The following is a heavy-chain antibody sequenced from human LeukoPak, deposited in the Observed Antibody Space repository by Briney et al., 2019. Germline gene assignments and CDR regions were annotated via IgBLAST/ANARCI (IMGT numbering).Heavy chain of an antibody. CDR2: TRNKANSYTT. CDR1: GFTFSDHY. D-gene: IGHD3-22*01. CDR3: ARAYYYDSSGYSYYFDY. J-gene: IGHJ4*02. V-gene: IGHV3-72*01. Sequence: LPGGSLRLSCAASGFTFSDHYMDWVRQAPGKGLEWVGRTRNKANSYTTEYAASVKGRFTISRDDSKNSLYLQMNSLKTEDTAAYYCARAYYYDSSGYSYYFDYWGQGTLVTVSS.